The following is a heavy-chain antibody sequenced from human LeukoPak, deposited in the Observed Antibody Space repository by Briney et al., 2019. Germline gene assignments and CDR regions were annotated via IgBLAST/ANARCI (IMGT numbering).Heavy chain of an antibody. J-gene: IGHJ4*02. CDR3: ARVHRGYSYGRLDY. CDR1: GFIFSSFG. V-gene: IGHV3-30*03. D-gene: IGHD5-18*01. Sequence: GGSLRLSCAASGFIFSSFGMHWVRQAPGEGLEWVSVTSYDGNNKYYADSVKGRFTISRDNSKNTLYLQINSLRDEDTAVYYCARVHRGYSYGRLDYWGQGTLVTVSS. CDR2: TSYDGNNK.